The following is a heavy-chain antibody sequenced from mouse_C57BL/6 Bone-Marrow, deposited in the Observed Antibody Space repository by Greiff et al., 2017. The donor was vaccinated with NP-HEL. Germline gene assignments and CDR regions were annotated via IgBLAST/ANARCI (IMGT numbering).Heavy chain of an antibody. CDR3: ARWYFPFFAY. CDR2: INPNYGTT. J-gene: IGHJ3*01. V-gene: IGHV1-39*01. Sequence: VQLQQSGPELVKPGASVKISCKASGYSFTDYNMNWVKQSNGKRLEWIGEINPNYGTTSYNQKFKGKATLTVDQSSSTAYMQLISLTSEDSAVYSCARWYFPFFAYGGQGTLVTVSA. CDR1: GYSFTDYN. D-gene: IGHD1-1*02.